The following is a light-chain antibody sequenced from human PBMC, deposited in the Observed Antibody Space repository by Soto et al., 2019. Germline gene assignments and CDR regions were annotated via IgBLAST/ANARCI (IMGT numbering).Light chain of an antibody. CDR1: SSNIGNNY. CDR3: GTWDSSLSAYA. CDR2: DNN. V-gene: IGLV1-51*01. Sequence: QPVLTQPPSLSAAPGQKVTISCSGSSSNIGNNYVSWYQQLPGTAPKLPIYDNNKRPSGIPDRFSGSKSGTSATLGITGLQTGDEADYYCGTWDSSLSAYAFGTGTKVTVL. J-gene: IGLJ1*01.